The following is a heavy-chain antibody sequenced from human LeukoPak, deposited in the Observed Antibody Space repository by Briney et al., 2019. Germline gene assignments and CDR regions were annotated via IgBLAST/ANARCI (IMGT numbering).Heavy chain of an antibody. Sequence: GGSLRLSCAASGFTFDDYAMQWVRQAPGKGLEWVSGISWNSGSIGYADSVKGRFTISRDNAKNSLYLQMNSLRAEDTALYYCAKDNRNYYGSGSQMAGGDYWGQGTLVTVSS. J-gene: IGHJ4*02. V-gene: IGHV3-9*01. CDR2: ISWNSGSI. CDR1: GFTFDDYA. CDR3: AKDNRNYYGSGSQMAGGDY. D-gene: IGHD3-10*01.